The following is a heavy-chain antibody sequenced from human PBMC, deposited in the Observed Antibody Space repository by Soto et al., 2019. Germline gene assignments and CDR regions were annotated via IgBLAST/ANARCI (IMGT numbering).Heavy chain of an antibody. D-gene: IGHD2-2*01. CDR1: GFTFDDYA. Sequence: PGGSLGLSCAASGFTFDDYAMHWVRQAPGKGLEWVSTINWNSGRIAYADSVKGRFTISRDNAKNSLYLQMKSLRAEDTAVYYCARDPNIVLVPAALRSYYYYYGMDVWGQGTTVTXSS. CDR2: INWNSGRI. J-gene: IGHJ6*02. CDR3: ARDPNIVLVPAALRSYYYYYGMDV. V-gene: IGHV3-9*01.